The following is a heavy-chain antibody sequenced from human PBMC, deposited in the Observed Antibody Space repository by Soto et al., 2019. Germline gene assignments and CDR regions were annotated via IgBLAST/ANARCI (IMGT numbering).Heavy chain of an antibody. D-gene: IGHD6-19*01. CDR3: ARASYSSGWYAFDI. CDR1: GFAFSSYD. V-gene: IGHV3-13*05. Sequence: GGSLRLSCAASGFAFSSYDMHWVRQATGKGLEWVSAIGTAGDPYYPGSVKGRFTISRENAKNSLYLQMNSLRAGDTAVYYCARASYSSGWYAFDIWGQGTMVTVSS. J-gene: IGHJ3*02. CDR2: IGTAGDP.